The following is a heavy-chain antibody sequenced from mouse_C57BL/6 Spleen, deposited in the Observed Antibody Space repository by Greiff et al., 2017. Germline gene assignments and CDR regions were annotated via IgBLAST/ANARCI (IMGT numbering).Heavy chain of an antibody. D-gene: IGHD4-1*01. Sequence: VQLQQPGAELVRPGSSVKLSCKASGYTFTSYWMDWVKQRPGQGLEWIGNIYPSDSETHYNQKFKDKATLTVDKSSSTAYMQLSSLTSEDSAVYYCARGANWDEGFAYWGQGTLVTVSA. J-gene: IGHJ3*01. V-gene: IGHV1-61*01. CDR3: ARGANWDEGFAY. CDR1: GYTFTSYW. CDR2: IYPSDSET.